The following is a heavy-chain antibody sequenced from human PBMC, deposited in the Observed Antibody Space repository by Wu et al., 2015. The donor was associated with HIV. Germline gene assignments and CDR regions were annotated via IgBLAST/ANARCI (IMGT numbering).Heavy chain of an antibody. D-gene: IGHD6-19*01. J-gene: IGHJ4*02. CDR1: GGTFSNYA. CDR3: ATDGDYISGLCT. Sequence: QVQLVQSGAEMKKPGSSVKVSCKPSGGTFSNYAISWVRQAPGQGLEWMGGIIPIFGTANYAQKFQGRVTITADESTSTAYMELSSLRSEDAAVYYCATDGDYISGLCTWGPGTLVTVSS. V-gene: IGHV1-69*12. CDR2: IIPIFGTA.